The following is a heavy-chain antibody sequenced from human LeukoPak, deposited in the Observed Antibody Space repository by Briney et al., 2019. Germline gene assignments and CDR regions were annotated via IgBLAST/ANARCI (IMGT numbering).Heavy chain of an antibody. CDR1: GFAFSSYA. J-gene: IGHJ4*02. V-gene: IGHV3-30-3*01. CDR3: ASYSMVRGGGY. D-gene: IGHD3-10*01. Sequence: GGSLRLSCAASGFAFSSYAMHWVRQAPGKGLEWVAVISYDGSNKYYADSVKGRFTISRDNSKNTLYLQMNSLRAEDTAVYYCASYSMVRGGGYWGQGTLVTVSS. CDR2: ISYDGSNK.